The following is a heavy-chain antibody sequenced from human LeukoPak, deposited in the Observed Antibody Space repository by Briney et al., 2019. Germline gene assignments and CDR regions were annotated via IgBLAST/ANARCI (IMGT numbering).Heavy chain of an antibody. Sequence: PGGSLRLSCAASGFIFSSYTMNWVRQAPGGGREWVSSISSRSTYIYYADSLKGLFTISRDNAKNSLYLQMNSLRAEDTTVYFCARVGLPAYSNGGLENWGQGTLVTVSS. CDR2: ISSRSTYI. J-gene: IGHJ4*02. D-gene: IGHD6-19*01. V-gene: IGHV3-21*01. CDR3: ARVGLPAYSNGGLEN. CDR1: GFIFSSYT.